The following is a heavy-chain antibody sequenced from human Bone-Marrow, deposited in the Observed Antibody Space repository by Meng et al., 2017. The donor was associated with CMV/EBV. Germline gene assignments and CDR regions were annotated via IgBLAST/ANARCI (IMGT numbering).Heavy chain of an antibody. D-gene: IGHD6-13*01. CDR2: IKTDATET. CDR3: ARQGCVAAAGRSF. J-gene: IGHJ1*01. CDR1: GFPFSGYW. V-gene: IGHV3-7*01. Sequence: GESLKISCAASGFPFSGYWMTWIRQTPGKGLEWVANIKTDATETYHVDSVKGRFTITRDNAKNSLYLQINSLRVEDTALYVCARQGCVAAAGRSFWGQGTLVTVSS.